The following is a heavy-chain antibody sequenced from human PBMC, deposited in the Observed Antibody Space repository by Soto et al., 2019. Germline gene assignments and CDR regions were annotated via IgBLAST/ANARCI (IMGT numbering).Heavy chain of an antibody. CDR3: AKDREYSYGWDY. D-gene: IGHD5-18*01. J-gene: IGHJ4*02. CDR2: LTGNGGDT. Sequence: EVQLLESGGGLAQPGGSLRLSCAASGFTFSFYAMTWVRQAPGKGLEWVSSLTGNGGDTYYADSVKGRFTISRDNSENTLYLQMNSLRDDDTAVYYCAKDREYSYGWDYWGQGTLVTVSS. V-gene: IGHV3-23*01. CDR1: GFTFSFYA.